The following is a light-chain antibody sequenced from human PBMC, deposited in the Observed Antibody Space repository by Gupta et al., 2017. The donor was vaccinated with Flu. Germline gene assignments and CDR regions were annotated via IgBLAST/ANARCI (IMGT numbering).Light chain of an antibody. CDR3: SSFTSSDTWV. J-gene: IGLJ3*02. V-gene: IGLV2-14*01. CDR1: SSDVGGYNY. Sequence: QSALTQPASVSGSPGQSITISCTGTSSDVGGYNYVSWYQQYTGKAPKLMIYEVSNRPSGVSNRFSGSKSANTSSLTISVLQAEDEANYYCSSFTSSDTWVFGGGTKLTVL. CDR2: EVS.